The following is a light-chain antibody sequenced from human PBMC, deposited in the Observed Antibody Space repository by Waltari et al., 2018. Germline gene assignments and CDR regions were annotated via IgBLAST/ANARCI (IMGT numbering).Light chain of an antibody. V-gene: IGLV2-14*03. J-gene: IGLJ2*01. CDR1: RLASGRHDY. CDR3: SSYTSSTTGI. CDR2: DVN. Sequence: SALTHPDSVSGSPGQSITISCTGIRLASGRHDYVSWYQHHPGKAPKLIIYDVNNRPSGVSNRFSGSKSGSSASLTISGLQAEDEADYYCSSYTSSTTGIFGGGTKVTVL.